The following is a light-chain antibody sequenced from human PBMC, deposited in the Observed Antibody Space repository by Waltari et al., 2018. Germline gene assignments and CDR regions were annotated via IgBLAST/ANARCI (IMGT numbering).Light chain of an antibody. CDR3: QAWDSGSYVV. CDR1: NLERKF. V-gene: IGLV3-1*01. CDR2: QDN. Sequence: SYALTQPPALSVSPGETATIPWSGENLERKFVYRYQQKAGQSPVLVVFQDNKRPSGTPERFSGSNSGNTATLIISGSQAMDEADYYCQAWDSGSYVVFGGGTKLTVL. J-gene: IGLJ2*01.